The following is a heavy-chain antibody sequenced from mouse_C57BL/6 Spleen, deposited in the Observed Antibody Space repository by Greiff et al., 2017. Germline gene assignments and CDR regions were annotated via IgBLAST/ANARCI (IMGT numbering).Heavy chain of an antibody. Sequence: VQLQQSGPELVKPGASVKISCKASGYTFTDYYMNWVKQSHGKSLEWIGDINPNNGGTSYNQKFKGKATLTVDKSSSTAYMELRSLTSEDSAVYYCARRGDITTVVGGDFDYWGQGTTLTVSS. CDR2: INPNNGGT. V-gene: IGHV1-26*01. D-gene: IGHD1-1*01. J-gene: IGHJ2*01. CDR3: ARRGDITTVVGGDFDY. CDR1: GYTFTDYY.